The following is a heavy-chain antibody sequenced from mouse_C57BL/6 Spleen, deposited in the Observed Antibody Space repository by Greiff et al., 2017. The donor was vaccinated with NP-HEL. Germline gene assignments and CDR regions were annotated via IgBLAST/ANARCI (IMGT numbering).Heavy chain of an antibody. J-gene: IGHJ2*01. CDR2: IDPSDSYT. CDR1: GYTFTSYW. CDR3: ARWVYDGTGSYYFDY. D-gene: IGHD2-3*01. Sequence: VQLQQSGAELVMPGASVKLSCKASGYTFTSYWMHWVKQRPGQGLEWIGEIDPSDSYTNYNQKFKGKSTLTVDKSSSTAYMQLSSLTSEDSAVYYCARWVYDGTGSYYFDYWGQGTTLTVSS. V-gene: IGHV1-69*01.